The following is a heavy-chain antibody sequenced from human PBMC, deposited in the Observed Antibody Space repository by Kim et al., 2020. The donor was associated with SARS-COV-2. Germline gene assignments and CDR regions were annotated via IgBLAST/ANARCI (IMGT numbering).Heavy chain of an antibody. V-gene: IGHV3-33*01. D-gene: IGHD2-2*01. CDR3: ARDPVVVVPAATKDLYYYYGMDV. J-gene: IGHJ6*02. CDR1: GFTFSSYG. Sequence: GGSLRLSCAASGFTFSSYGMHWVRQAPGKGLEWVAVIWYDGSNKYYADSVKGRFTISRDNSKNTLYLQMNSLRAEDTAVYYCARDPVVVVPAATKDLYYYYGMDVWGQGTTVTVSS. CDR2: IWYDGSNK.